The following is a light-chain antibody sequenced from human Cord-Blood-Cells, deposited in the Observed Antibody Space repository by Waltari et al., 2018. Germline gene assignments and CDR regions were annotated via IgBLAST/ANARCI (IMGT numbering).Light chain of an antibody. CDR1: SSDVGSYNL. V-gene: IGLV2-23*01. Sequence: QSALTQPASVSGSPGQSITISCTGTSSDVGSYNLVSWYQQNPGKAPKLMIYEGSKRPSGVSNRFSGSKSGNTASLTISGLQAEDEADYYCCSYAGSSTPNWVFGGGTKLTVL. J-gene: IGLJ3*02. CDR3: CSYAGSSTPNWV. CDR2: EGS.